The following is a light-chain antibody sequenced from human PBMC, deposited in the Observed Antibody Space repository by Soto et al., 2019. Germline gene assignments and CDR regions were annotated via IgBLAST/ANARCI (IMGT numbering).Light chain of an antibody. CDR1: QSINTY. CDR3: QQRTNWPPYT. Sequence: EIVLTQSPAPLSLSPGERATLSCRASQSINTYLAWYQQRPGQVPRLLIYEASNRATGSPGRFSGSGSGTDFALTISSLEVEDSAGYYCQQRTNWPPYTFGQGTKLEIK. J-gene: IGKJ2*01. CDR2: EAS. V-gene: IGKV3-11*01.